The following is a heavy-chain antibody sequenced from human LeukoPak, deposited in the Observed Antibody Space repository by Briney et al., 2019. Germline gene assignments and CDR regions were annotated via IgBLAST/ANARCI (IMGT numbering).Heavy chain of an antibody. D-gene: IGHD1-20*01. CDR1: GFTFSSYA. Sequence: GGSLRLSCAASGFTFSSYAMSWVRQAPGKGLEWVSSISDTTYYADSVKGRFTISRDNYKNTVYLQMNSLTTEDTAVYFCAKGQAITGRNFFDPWGQGTLVTVSS. CDR2: ISDTT. CDR3: AKGQAITGRNFFDP. J-gene: IGHJ5*02. V-gene: IGHV3-23*01.